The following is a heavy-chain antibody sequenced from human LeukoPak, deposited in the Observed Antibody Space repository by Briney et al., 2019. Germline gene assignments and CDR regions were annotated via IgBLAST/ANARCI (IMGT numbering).Heavy chain of an antibody. V-gene: IGHV3-30*18. CDR2: ISYDGSNK. D-gene: IGHD6-19*01. Sequence: GGSLRLSCAASGFTFSSYGMHWVRQAPGKGLEWVAVISYDGSNKYYADSVKGRFTISRDNSKNTLYPQMNSLRAEDTAVYYCAKDRKRAVAGTQVVLDYWGQGTLVTVSS. CDR1: GFTFSSYG. J-gene: IGHJ4*02. CDR3: AKDRKRAVAGTQVVLDY.